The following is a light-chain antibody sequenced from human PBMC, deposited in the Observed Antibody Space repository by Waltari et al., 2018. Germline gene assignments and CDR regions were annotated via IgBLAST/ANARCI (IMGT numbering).Light chain of an antibody. CDR3: QQYDKWLMYT. CDR1: QSVGNN. CDR2: GAS. V-gene: IGKV3-15*01. Sequence: EVMMTPSPATLSVSPGERATLSCRASQSVGNNLAWFQERPGQAPRLLIFGASTRATGIPARFTGSGSGTEFTLTISSLQSEDFAVYYCQQYDKWLMYTFGQGTKVEVK. J-gene: IGKJ2*01.